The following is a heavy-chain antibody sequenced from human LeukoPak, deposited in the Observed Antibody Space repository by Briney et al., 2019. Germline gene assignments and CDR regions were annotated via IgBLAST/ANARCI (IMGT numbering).Heavy chain of an antibody. V-gene: IGHV4-4*07. CDR3: ARAAAAAGGQYFDY. D-gene: IGHD6-13*01. J-gene: IGHJ4*02. Sequence: SETLSLTCTVSGGSISTYYWSWMQQPAGKGLEWIGRIYTNENTNYNPSLRSRVTMSVDTSKNQFSLKLSSVTAADTAVYYCARAAAAAGGQYFDYWGQGTLVAVSS. CDR1: GGSISTYY. CDR2: IYTNENT.